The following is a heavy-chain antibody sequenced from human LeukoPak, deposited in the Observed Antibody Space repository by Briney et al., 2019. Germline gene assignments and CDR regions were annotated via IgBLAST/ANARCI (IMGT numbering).Heavy chain of an antibody. CDR2: ISSSSSYI. CDR3: ARDRRTGTRNGLDP. Sequence: GGSLRLSCAASGFTFSSYSMNWVRQAPGKGLEWVSSISSSSSYIYYADSVKGRFTISRDNAKNSLYLQMNSLRAEDTAVYYCARDRRTGTRNGLDPWGQGTLVTVSS. CDR1: GFTFSSYS. J-gene: IGHJ5*02. V-gene: IGHV3-21*01. D-gene: IGHD1-1*01.